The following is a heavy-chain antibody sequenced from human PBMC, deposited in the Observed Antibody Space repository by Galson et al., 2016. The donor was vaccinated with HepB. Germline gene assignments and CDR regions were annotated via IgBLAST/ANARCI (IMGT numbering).Heavy chain of an antibody. CDR3: ARDPGFAYYDV. J-gene: IGHJ4*02. D-gene: IGHD3-10*02. CDR2: ISTSNGNR. Sequence: SVKVSCKASGYSFTDHGISWARQAPGQGLEWVGWISTSNGNRRYADKLQGRVTLTTDTATSTAYMELGSLRSDDTAVYYCARDPGFAYYDVWGQGTLVTVSS. V-gene: IGHV1-18*01. CDR1: GYSFTDHG.